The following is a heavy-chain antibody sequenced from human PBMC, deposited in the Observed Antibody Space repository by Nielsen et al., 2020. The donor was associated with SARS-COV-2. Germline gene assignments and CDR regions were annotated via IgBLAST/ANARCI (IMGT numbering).Heavy chain of an antibody. CDR3: AKDRAIFMIYITRGGPDS. J-gene: IGHJ4*02. CDR2: ISYEGSKQ. Sequence: GESLKISCAASGFSFNNHGMHWVRQAPGKGLEWVAYISYEGSKQYYADSVKSRFTISRDFSKSTLYLQMNSLRTEDTAIYYCAKDRAIFMIYITRGGPDSWGQGTLVTVSS. V-gene: IGHV3-30*18. D-gene: IGHD3/OR15-3a*01. CDR1: GFSFNNHG.